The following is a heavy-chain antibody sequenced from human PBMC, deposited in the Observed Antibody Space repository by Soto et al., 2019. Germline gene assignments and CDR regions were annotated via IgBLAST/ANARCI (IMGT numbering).Heavy chain of an antibody. V-gene: IGHV3-7*03. CDR3: ARGHDGSGSYYNVVY. CDR2: IKQDGSEK. CDR1: GFTFSSYW. D-gene: IGHD3-10*01. Sequence: GGSLRLSCAASGFTFSSYWMSWVRQAPGKGLEWVANIKQDGSEKYCVDSVKGRFTISRDNAKNSLYLQMNSLRAEDTAVYYCARGHDGSGSYYNVVYWGQGTLVTVSS. J-gene: IGHJ4*02.